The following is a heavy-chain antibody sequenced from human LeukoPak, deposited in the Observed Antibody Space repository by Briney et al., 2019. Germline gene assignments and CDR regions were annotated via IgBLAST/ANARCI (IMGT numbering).Heavy chain of an antibody. D-gene: IGHD4-23*01. Sequence: SVKVSCKASRGTFSRYTISWVRQAPGQGLEWMGGIIPIFGTPNYAQKFQGRVTITADESTSTAYMELSSLRSEDTAVYYCASSGKGRSFTVVTSLGSDLSVYWGQGTLVTVSS. CDR2: IIPIFGTP. CDR1: RGTFSRYT. CDR3: ASSGKGRSFTVVTSLGSDLSVY. V-gene: IGHV1-69*13. J-gene: IGHJ4*02.